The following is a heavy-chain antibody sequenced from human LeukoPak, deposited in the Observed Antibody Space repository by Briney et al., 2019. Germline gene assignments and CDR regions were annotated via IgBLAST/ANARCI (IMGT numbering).Heavy chain of an antibody. Sequence: ASVKVSCKASGYTFTSYDINWVRQATGQGLEWMGWMNPKSDNMGYAQKFQGRVTMTRDTSTSTVYMELSSLRSEDTAVYYCARDRSSYYDSSGYSDYWGQGTLVTVSS. CDR1: GYTFTSYD. D-gene: IGHD3-22*01. J-gene: IGHJ4*02. V-gene: IGHV1-8*01. CDR2: MNPKSDNM. CDR3: ARDRSSYYDSSGYSDY.